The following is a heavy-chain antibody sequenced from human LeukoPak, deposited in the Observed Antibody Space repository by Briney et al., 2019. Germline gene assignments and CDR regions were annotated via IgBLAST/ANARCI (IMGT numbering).Heavy chain of an antibody. D-gene: IGHD5-12*01. CDR2: IRSDGTTK. J-gene: IGHJ3*02. Sequence: GGSLRLSCAASGFTFSPYALHWVRQAPGKGLEWVAVIRSDGTTKYYVDSVKGRFTISRHNSENTLYLQMNSLRAEDTAVYYCARDDSGFDAFDIWGQGTMVTVSS. CDR3: ARDDSGFDAFDI. CDR1: GFTFSPYA. V-gene: IGHV3-30*14.